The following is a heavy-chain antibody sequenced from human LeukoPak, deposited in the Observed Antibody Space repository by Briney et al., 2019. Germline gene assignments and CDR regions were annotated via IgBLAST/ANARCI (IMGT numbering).Heavy chain of an antibody. CDR1: GGTFSSYA. Sequence: ASVKVSCKASGGTFSSYAISWVRQAPGQGLEWMGGITPIFGTANYAQKFQGRVTITADESTSTAYMELSSLRSEDTAVYYCAFGVKRGTTVTHWGQGTLVTVSS. J-gene: IGHJ4*02. CDR3: AFGVKRGTTVTH. V-gene: IGHV1-69*13. CDR2: ITPIFGTA. D-gene: IGHD4-11*01.